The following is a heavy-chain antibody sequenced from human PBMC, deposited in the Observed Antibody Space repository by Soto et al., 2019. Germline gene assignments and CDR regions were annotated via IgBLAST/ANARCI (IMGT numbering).Heavy chain of an antibody. D-gene: IGHD2-2*01. CDR3: ARANIVVVPAANPGWFDP. Sequence: ASVKVSCKASGGTFSSYAISWVRQAPGQGLEWMGGIIPIFGTANYAQKFQGRVTITADESTSTAYMELSSLRSEDTAVYYCARANIVVVPAANPGWFDPWGQGTLVTVSS. CDR1: GGTFSSYA. J-gene: IGHJ5*02. CDR2: IIPIFGTA. V-gene: IGHV1-69*13.